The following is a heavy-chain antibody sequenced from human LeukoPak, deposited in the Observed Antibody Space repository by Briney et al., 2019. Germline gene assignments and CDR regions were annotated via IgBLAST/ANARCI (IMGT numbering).Heavy chain of an antibody. CDR2: IRYDGSNK. V-gene: IGHV3-30*02. Sequence: GGSLRLSCAASGFTFSSYGMHWVRQAPGKGLEWVAFIRYDGSNKYYADSVKGRFTISRDNSKNTLYLQMNSLRAEDTAVYYCAKDRDVRHFDWLPQWTQPDRDYWGQGTLVTVSS. J-gene: IGHJ4*02. D-gene: IGHD3-9*01. CDR1: GFTFSSYG. CDR3: AKDRDVRHFDWLPQWTQPDRDY.